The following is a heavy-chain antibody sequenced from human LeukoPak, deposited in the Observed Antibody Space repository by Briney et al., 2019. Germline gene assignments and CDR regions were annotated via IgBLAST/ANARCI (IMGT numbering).Heavy chain of an antibody. CDR3: AKHFGSGDYYNFFDD. J-gene: IGHJ4*02. CDR2: ISGSGGST. D-gene: IGHD3-10*01. Sequence: GGSLRLSCAASGFTFSSYAMSWVRQAPGKGLEWVSAISGSGGSTYYADSVKGRFTISRDNSKDTLFLQMNSLRAEDTALHYCAKHFGSGDYYNFFDDWGQGTLVSVSS. V-gene: IGHV3-23*01. CDR1: GFTFSSYA.